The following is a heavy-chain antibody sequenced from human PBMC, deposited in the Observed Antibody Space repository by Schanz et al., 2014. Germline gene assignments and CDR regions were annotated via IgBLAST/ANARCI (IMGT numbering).Heavy chain of an antibody. J-gene: IGHJ3*02. CDR2: IWFDGNNK. D-gene: IGHD6-6*01. CDR3: ARLATSKSRLGDAVDI. Sequence: QVQLVESGGGVVQPGRSLRLSCAASGFTFSNFAIHWVRQAPGKGLEWVAVIWFDGNNKYYADSVQGRFTLSKDFSKDTLYLQLPSLRPEDTAVYYCARLATSKSRLGDAVDIWGQGTMVTVSS. V-gene: IGHV3-30*04. CDR1: GFTFSNFA.